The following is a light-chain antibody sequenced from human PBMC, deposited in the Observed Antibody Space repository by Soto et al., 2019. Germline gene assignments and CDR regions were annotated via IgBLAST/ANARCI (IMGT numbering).Light chain of an antibody. J-gene: IGKJ1*01. CDR2: KAS. Sequence: DIQMTQSPSTLSASVGDRVSINCRASQSISAWLAWYQQKPGKAPRLLIYKASTLEIGVPSRFSGSGSGTEFTLTISSLQPDDVATYYCQQYHSYSTFGQGTKV. CDR1: QSISAW. V-gene: IGKV1-5*03. CDR3: QQYHSYST.